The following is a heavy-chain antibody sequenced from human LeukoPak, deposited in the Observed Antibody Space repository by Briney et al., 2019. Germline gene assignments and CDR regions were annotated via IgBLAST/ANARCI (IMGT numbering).Heavy chain of an antibody. CDR3: ARGTDYYDSSDDAFDI. V-gene: IGHV1-18*01. CDR2: ISAYNGNT. D-gene: IGHD3-22*01. J-gene: IGHJ3*02. Sequence: GASVEVSCKASGYTFTSYGISWVRQAPGQGLEWMGWISAYNGNTNYAQKLQGRVTMTTDTSTSTAYMELRSLRSDDTAVYYCARGTDYYDSSDDAFDIWGQGTMVTVSS. CDR1: GYTFTSYG.